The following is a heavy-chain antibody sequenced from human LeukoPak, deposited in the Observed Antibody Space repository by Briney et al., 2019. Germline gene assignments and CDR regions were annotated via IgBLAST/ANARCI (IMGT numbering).Heavy chain of an antibody. J-gene: IGHJ5*02. CDR3: ADFGVVTHWFDP. V-gene: IGHV1-24*01. D-gene: IGHD3-3*01. Sequence: ASVKVSCKVSGFAFTEMSIHWVRQTPRKGLEWMGGFDPESGERVYAQSFQGRVTLSEDTSTDTAYMELSSLTSEDTAVYYCADFGVVTHWFDPWGQGTLVTVSS. CDR1: GFAFTEMS. CDR2: FDPESGER.